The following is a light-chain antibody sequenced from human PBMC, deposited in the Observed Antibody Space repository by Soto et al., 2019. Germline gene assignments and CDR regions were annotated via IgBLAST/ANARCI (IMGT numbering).Light chain of an antibody. CDR1: QSVTNNY. Sequence: EIVLTQSPDTLSLSPGERATLSCWASQSVTNNYLAWYQQKPGQAPRLLIYGASNRAPGIPDRFGGSGSGTDFSLTITRLEPDDFVVYYCHQYATSPQTFGQGTKVEI. CDR3: HQYATSPQT. J-gene: IGKJ1*01. V-gene: IGKV3-20*01. CDR2: GAS.